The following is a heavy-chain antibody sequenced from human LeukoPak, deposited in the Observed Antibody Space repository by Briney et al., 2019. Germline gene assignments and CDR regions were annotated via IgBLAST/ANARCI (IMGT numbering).Heavy chain of an antibody. Sequence: SGGSLRLSCAASGFTFSSYSMNWVRQAPGKGLEWVSSISSSSSYIYYPDSVKGRFTISRDNAKNSLYLQMNSLRAEDTAVYNCARTAGGSIVFDYWGQGTLVTVSS. CDR2: ISSSSSYI. CDR1: GFTFSSYS. CDR3: ARTAGGSIVFDY. D-gene: IGHD2-8*02. V-gene: IGHV3-21*01. J-gene: IGHJ4*02.